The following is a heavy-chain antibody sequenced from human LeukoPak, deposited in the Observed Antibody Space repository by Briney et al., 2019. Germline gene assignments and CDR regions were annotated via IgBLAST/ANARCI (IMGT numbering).Heavy chain of an antibody. J-gene: IGHJ6*02. D-gene: IGHD6-19*01. V-gene: IGHV4-34*01. CDR1: GGSFSGYY. Sequence: SETLSLTCAVYGGSFSGYYWSWIRQPPGKGLEWIGEVNHSGSTNYNPSLKSRVTISVDTSKNQFSLKLSSVTAADTAVYYCARNVGSSGRYPAYYYYGMDVWGQGTTVTVSS. CDR3: ARNVGSSGRYPAYYYYGMDV. CDR2: VNHSGST.